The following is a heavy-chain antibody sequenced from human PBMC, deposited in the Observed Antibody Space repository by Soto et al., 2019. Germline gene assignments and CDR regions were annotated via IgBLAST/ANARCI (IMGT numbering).Heavy chain of an antibody. CDR3: AKDYMIVVVITIWAISYYYYGMDV. CDR1: GFTFSSYA. Sequence: SLRLSCAASGFTFSSYAMSWVRQAPGKGLEWVSAISGSGGSTYYADSVKGRFTISRDNSKNTLYLQMNSLRAEDTAVYYCAKDYMIVVVITIWAISYYYYGMDVWGQGTTVTVSS. CDR2: ISGSGGST. D-gene: IGHD3-22*01. J-gene: IGHJ6*02. V-gene: IGHV3-23*01.